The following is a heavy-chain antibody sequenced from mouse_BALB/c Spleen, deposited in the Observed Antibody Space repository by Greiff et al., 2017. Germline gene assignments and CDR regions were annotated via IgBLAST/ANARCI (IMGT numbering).Heavy chain of an antibody. V-gene: IGHV5-9-4*01. J-gene: IGHJ4*01. CDR2: ISSGGSYT. D-gene: IGHD2-10*01. CDR1: GFTFSSYA. CDR3: AKAYYGNYVAMDY. Sequence: DVMLVESGGGLVKPGGSLKLSCAASGFTFSSYAMSWVRQSPEKRLEWVAEISSGGSYTYYPDTVTGRFTISRDNAKNTLYLEMSSLRSEDTAMYYCAKAYYGNYVAMDYWGQGTSVTVSS.